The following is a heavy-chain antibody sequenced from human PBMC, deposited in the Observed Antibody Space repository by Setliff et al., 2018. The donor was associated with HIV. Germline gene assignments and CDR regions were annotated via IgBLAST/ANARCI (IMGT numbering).Heavy chain of an antibody. Sequence: GESLKISCAASGFTFSSYAMHRVRQAPGKGLEWVAVISYDGSSKYYADSVKGRFTISRDNSKNTLYLQMNSLRAEDTAVYYCARSVIGYYYYGMDVWGQGTTVTVSS. D-gene: IGHD3-10*01. CDR2: ISYDGSSK. CDR3: ARSVIGYYYYGMDV. J-gene: IGHJ6*02. V-gene: IGHV3-30*01. CDR1: GFTFSSYA.